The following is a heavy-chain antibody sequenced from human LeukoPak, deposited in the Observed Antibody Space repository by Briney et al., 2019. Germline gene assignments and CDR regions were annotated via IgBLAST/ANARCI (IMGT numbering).Heavy chain of an antibody. CDR1: GFTFSSYS. J-gene: IGHJ4*02. D-gene: IGHD6-13*01. Sequence: GGSLRLSCAASGFTFSSYSMNWVRQAPGKGPEWVSSISSGSSYIYYADSVKGRFPISRDNAKNSLYLQMNSLRAEDTAVYYCARVGRSSWYDYWGQGTLVTVSS. CDR2: ISSGSSYI. CDR3: ARVGRSSWYDY. V-gene: IGHV3-21*01.